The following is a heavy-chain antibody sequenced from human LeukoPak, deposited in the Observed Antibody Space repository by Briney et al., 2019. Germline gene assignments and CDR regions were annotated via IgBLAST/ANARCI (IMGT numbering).Heavy chain of an antibody. CDR1: GFTFSSYG. CDR3: AKDLTIFGVVIGYYFDY. V-gene: IGHV3-30*02. D-gene: IGHD3-3*01. Sequence: PGGSLRLSCAASGFTFSSYGMHWVRQAPGKGLEWVAFIRYDGSNKYYADSVKGRFTISRDNSKNTLYLQMNSLRAEDTAVYYCAKDLTIFGVVIGYYFDYWGQGTLVTVSS. J-gene: IGHJ4*02. CDR2: IRYDGSNK.